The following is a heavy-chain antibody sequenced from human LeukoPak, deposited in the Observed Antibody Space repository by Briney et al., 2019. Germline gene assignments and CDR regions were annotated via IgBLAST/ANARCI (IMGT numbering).Heavy chain of an antibody. Sequence: GGSLRLSCAASGFMFSSNWMSWVRQAPGKGLEWVSVISGSGGSTYYADSVKGRFTISRDNSKNTLFLQMNSLRAEDTAVYYCAKSNSSWSTVDYWGQGTLVTVS. CDR2: ISGSGGST. D-gene: IGHD6-13*01. CDR3: AKSNSSWSTVDY. J-gene: IGHJ4*02. V-gene: IGHV3-23*01. CDR1: GFMFSSNW.